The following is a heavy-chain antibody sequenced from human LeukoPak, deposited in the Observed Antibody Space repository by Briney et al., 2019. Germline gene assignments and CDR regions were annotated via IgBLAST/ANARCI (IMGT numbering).Heavy chain of an antibody. V-gene: IGHV1-8*01. D-gene: IGHD6-13*01. J-gene: IGHJ6*02. Sequence: GASVKVSCKASGYTFTSYDINWVRQATGQGLEWMGWMNPNRGNTGYAQKFQGRVTMTRNTSISTAYMELSSLRSEDTAVYYCAAYSSSWYIGYYYYGMDVWGLGTTVTVSS. CDR2: MNPNRGNT. CDR1: GYTFTSYD. CDR3: AAYSSSWYIGYYYYGMDV.